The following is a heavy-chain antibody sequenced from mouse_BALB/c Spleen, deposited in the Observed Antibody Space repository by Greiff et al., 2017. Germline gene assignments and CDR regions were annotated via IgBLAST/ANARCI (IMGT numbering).Heavy chain of an antibody. J-gene: IGHJ1*01. D-gene: IGHD2-10*02. Sequence: QVQLKQSGPSLVQPSQSLSITCTVSGFSLTSYGVHWVRQSPGKGLEWLGVIWRGGSTDYNAAFMSRLSITKDNSNSQVFFKMNSLQADDTAIYYCAKKGVPYGNSPHWYFDVWGAGTTVTVSS. V-gene: IGHV2-5-1*01. CDR1: GFSLTSYG. CDR2: IWRGGST. CDR3: AKKGVPYGNSPHWYFDV.